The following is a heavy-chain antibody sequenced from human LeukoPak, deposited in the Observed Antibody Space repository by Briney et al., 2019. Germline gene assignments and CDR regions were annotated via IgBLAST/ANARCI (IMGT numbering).Heavy chain of an antibody. D-gene: IGHD4-23*01. J-gene: IGHJ4*02. Sequence: GRSLRLSCAASGFTFDDYAMHWVRQAPGKGLEWVSGISWNSGSIGYADSVKGRFTISRENAKNSLYLQMNSLRAGDTAVYYCARGWNYGGNEFDYWGQGTLVTVSS. CDR3: ARGWNYGGNEFDY. V-gene: IGHV3-9*01. CDR2: ISWNSGSI. CDR1: GFTFDDYA.